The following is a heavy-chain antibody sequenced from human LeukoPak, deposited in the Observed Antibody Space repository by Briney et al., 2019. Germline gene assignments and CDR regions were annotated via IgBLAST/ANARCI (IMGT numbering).Heavy chain of an antibody. CDR1: GFPFSNYW. V-gene: IGHV3-7*01. CDR2: IKQDGSET. CDR3: ARDLRWGGAFDI. Sequence: GSLRLSCAASGFPFSNYWVTWVRQAPGKGLEWVANIKQDGSETYYVDSVKGRFSISRDNVRNSLYLQMNSLRAEDTAVYYWARDLRWGGAFDIWGQGTVVTVSS. D-gene: IGHD3-16*01. J-gene: IGHJ3*02.